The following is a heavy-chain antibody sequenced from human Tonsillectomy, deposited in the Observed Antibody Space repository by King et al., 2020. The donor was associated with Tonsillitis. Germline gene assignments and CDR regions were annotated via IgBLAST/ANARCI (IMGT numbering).Heavy chain of an antibody. CDR2: IKSKTDGGTT. Sequence: DVQLVESGGGLVKPGGSLRLSCAASGFTFSNAWMSWVRQAPGKGLEWVGRIKSKTDGGTTDYAAPVKGRFTMSRDDSKNRLYLQMNSLKTEDTAVYYCSTGLIWFGELFGQFGNDYWGQGTLVTVSS. J-gene: IGHJ4*02. CDR1: GFTFSNAW. CDR3: STGLIWFGELFGQFGNDY. D-gene: IGHD3-10*01. V-gene: IGHV3-15*01.